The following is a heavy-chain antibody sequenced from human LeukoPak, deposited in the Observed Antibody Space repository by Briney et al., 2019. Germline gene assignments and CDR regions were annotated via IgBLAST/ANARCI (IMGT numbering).Heavy chain of an antibody. V-gene: IGHV3-53*01. CDR1: GFTFSNYN. CDR2: IYSGGPT. Sequence: GGSLRLSCAASGFTFSNYNMNWVRQAPGKGLEWVSVIYSGGPTYYADSVKGRFTISRDNSKNTVYLQMNSLRGEDTAVYFCARGWVVATGGFDMWGQGTMVTVSS. J-gene: IGHJ3*02. CDR3: ARGWVVATGGFDM. D-gene: IGHD2-15*01.